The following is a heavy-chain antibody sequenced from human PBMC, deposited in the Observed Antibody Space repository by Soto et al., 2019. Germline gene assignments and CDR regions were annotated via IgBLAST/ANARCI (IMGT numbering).Heavy chain of an antibody. CDR2: IYHSGST. CDR1: GGSMSSYY. V-gene: IGHV4-59*01. J-gene: IGHJ5*02. Sequence: SETLSLTCIVSGGSMSSYYWSWIRQPPGKGLEWIGYIYHSGSTNYNPSLKSRVTISVDTSKNQFSLKLSSVTAADTAVYYCARGETCFDPWGQGTLVTVSS. CDR3: ARGETCFDP.